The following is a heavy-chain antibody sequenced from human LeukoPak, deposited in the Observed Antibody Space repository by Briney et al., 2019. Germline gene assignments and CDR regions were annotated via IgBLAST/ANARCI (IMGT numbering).Heavy chain of an antibody. CDR2: IKQDGSEK. CDR1: GFTFSSYW. V-gene: IGHV3-7*01. J-gene: IGHJ4*02. D-gene: IGHD5-18*01. CDR3: ARVSKTYSYGYLNDY. Sequence: GGSLRLSCAASGFTFSSYWMSWVRQAPGKGLEWVANIKQDGSEKYYVDSVKGRFTITRDNAKNSLYLQMNSLRAEDTAVYYCARVSKTYSYGYLNDYWGQGTLVTVSS.